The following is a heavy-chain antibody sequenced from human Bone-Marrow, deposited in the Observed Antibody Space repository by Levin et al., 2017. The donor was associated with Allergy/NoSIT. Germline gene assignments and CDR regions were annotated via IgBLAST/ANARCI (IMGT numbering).Heavy chain of an antibody. CDR2: INPSIGST. J-gene: IGHJ4*02. Sequence: ASVKVSCKASGYTFTSYYMHWVRQAPGQGLEWMGIINPSIGSTSYAQKFQGRVTMTRDTSTSTVYMELSSLRSEDTAVYYCARAKFRGFRTRGLDYWGQGTLVTVSS. CDR1: GYTFTSYY. D-gene: IGHD2-21*01. V-gene: IGHV1-46*01. CDR3: ARAKFRGFRTRGLDY.